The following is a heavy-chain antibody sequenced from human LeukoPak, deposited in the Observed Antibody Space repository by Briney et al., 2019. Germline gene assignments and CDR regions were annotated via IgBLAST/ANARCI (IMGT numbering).Heavy chain of an antibody. Sequence: PGGSLRLSCAASGFTFSSYSMNWVRQAPGKGLEWVAFISDDGSRQHYADSVKGRFTISRDNSKNTLNLQMNSLRAEDTAVYYRVKDRTGTYTLDYWGQGTLVTVSS. V-gene: IGHV3-30*18. CDR3: VKDRTGTYTLDY. D-gene: IGHD3-10*01. CDR1: GFTFSSYS. J-gene: IGHJ4*02. CDR2: ISDDGSRQ.